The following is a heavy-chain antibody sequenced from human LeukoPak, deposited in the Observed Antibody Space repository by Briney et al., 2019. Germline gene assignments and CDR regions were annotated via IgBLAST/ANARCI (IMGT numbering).Heavy chain of an antibody. CDR3: ATTTHGYGEIFDY. Sequence: SETLSLTCTVSGGSISTYYWSWIRQPAGQGLEWIGRFYTSGSTNYNPSLKSRVTMSVDTSKNQFSLKLSSVTAADTAVYYCATTTHGYGEIFDYWGQGTLVTVSS. V-gene: IGHV4-4*07. CDR1: GGSISTYY. D-gene: IGHD4-17*01. J-gene: IGHJ4*02. CDR2: FYTSGST.